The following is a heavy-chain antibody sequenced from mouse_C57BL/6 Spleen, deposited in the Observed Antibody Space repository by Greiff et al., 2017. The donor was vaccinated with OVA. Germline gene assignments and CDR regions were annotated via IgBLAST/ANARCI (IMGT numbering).Heavy chain of an antibody. CDR3: ATGTRGYFDY. V-gene: IGHV1-69*01. D-gene: IGHD4-1*01. J-gene: IGHJ2*01. CDR1: GYTFTSYW. CDR2: IDPSDSYT. Sequence: QVQLKESGAELVMPGASVKLSCKASGYTFTSYWMHWVKQRPGQGLEWIGEIDPSDSYTNYNQKFKGKSTLTVDKSSSTAYMQLSSLTSEDSAVYYCATGTRGYFDYWGQGTTLTVSS.